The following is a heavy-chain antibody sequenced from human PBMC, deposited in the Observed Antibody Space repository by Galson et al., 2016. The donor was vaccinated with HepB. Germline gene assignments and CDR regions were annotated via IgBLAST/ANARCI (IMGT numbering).Heavy chain of an antibody. CDR1: GFTFSSYA. CDR3: ARAPGGGFAWGPLDY. Sequence: SLRLSCAASGFTFSSYAMHWVRQAPGKGLEWVAVISYDGSNKYYADSVKGRFTISRDNSKNTLYVQMNSLRPEDTALYYCARAPGGGFAWGPLDYWGQGTLVTVSS. D-gene: IGHD5-24*01. V-gene: IGHV3-30-3*01. CDR2: ISYDGSNK. J-gene: IGHJ4*02.